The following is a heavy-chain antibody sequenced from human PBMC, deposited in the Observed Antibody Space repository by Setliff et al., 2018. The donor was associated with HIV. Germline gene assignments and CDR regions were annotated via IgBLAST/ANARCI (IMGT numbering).Heavy chain of an antibody. J-gene: IGHJ3*02. CDR2: IYYSGST. Sequence: SETLSLTCTVSGGSISSSSYYWGWIRQPPGKGLEWIGGIYYSGSTYYNPSLKSRVTISVDTSKNQFSLKVSSVTAADTAVYYCARETTPLGIWGQGTMVTVSS. CDR3: ARETTPLGI. CDR1: GGSISSSSYY. V-gene: IGHV4-39*07.